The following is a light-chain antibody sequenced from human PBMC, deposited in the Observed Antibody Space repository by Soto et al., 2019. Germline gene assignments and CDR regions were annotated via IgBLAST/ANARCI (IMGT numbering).Light chain of an antibody. V-gene: IGKV1-5*03. CDR3: QKYNKYWT. CDR2: NES. J-gene: IGKJ1*01. CDR1: QSISRC. Sequence: DIQMTQSPSTLSASLGDRVTITCRASQSISRCFAWYQQKPGKAPKLLISNESSLERGVPTRFSGRGSGTELPLTISRLQADDFSTYYCQKYNKYWTFGQGTKVDIK.